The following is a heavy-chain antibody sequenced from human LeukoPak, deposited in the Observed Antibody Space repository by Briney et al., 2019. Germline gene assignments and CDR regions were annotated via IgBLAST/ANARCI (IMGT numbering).Heavy chain of an antibody. Sequence: SGTLSLTCTVSGGSIGSYYWSWIRQSPGKGLEWIGYVYYNGIANYNPSLKSRVTISVDTSKIQFSLRLTSVTAADTAVYYCARDWRGVPGTARYYYFGMDVWGQGATVTVSS. CDR3: ARDWRGVPGTARYYYFGMDV. J-gene: IGHJ6*02. D-gene: IGHD6-13*01. V-gene: IGHV4-59*01. CDR1: GGSIGSYY. CDR2: VYYNGIA.